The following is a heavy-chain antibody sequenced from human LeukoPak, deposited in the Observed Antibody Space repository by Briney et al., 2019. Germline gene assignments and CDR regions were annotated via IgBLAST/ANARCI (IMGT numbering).Heavy chain of an antibody. CDR1: GFTFSSYA. J-gene: IGHJ4*02. CDR2: ISGSGGST. V-gene: IGHV3-23*01. Sequence: GGSLRLSCAASGFTFSSYAMSWVRQAPVKGLEWVSGISGSGGSTYYADSVKGRFTISRDNSKNTLYLQMNSLRAEDTAVYYCASPGSGYYSYYFDYWGQGTLVTVSS. D-gene: IGHD3-3*01. CDR3: ASPGSGYYSYYFDY.